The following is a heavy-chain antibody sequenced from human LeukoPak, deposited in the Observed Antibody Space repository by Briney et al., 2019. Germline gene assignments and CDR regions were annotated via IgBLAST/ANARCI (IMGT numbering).Heavy chain of an antibody. V-gene: IGHV4-59*08. CDR1: GGSISSYY. J-gene: IGHJ5*02. CDR3: ARGGYSSSWYLEGEGRNWFDP. Sequence: SSETLSLTCTVSGGSISSYYWSWIRQPPGQGLEWIGYIYYSGSTNYNPSLKSRVTISVDTSKNQFSLKLSSVTAADTAVYYCARGGYSSSWYLEGEGRNWFDPWGQGTLVTVSS. CDR2: IYYSGST. D-gene: IGHD6-13*01.